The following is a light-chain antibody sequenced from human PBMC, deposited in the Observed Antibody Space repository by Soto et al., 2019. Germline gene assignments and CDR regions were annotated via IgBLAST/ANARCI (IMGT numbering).Light chain of an antibody. CDR1: QSINTW. CDR3: QQYNSHSSYT. CDR2: KAS. Sequence: DIQMTQSPSTLSASVGDRVTITCRASQSINTWLAWYQQKPGKAPKLLIYKASSLGSGVPSRFSGSGSGTEFTLTISSLQPDDFAIYYCQQYNSHSSYTFGQGPSWRSN. J-gene: IGKJ2*01. V-gene: IGKV1-5*03.